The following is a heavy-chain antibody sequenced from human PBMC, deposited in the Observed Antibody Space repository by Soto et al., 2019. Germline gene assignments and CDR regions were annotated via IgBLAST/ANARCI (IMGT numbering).Heavy chain of an antibody. CDR2: ISNSGDGT. D-gene: IGHD3-3*01. CDR1: GFTFSTYA. CDR3: AKNGDFWSWGMDV. Sequence: GGSLRLSCAASGFTFSTYAMTWVRQAPGKGLEWVSLISNSGDGTYYADSVKGRFTISRDNSQRTLNLQMNSLRAEDTAVYYCAKNGDFWSWGMDVWGQGTTVTVSS. V-gene: IGHV3-23*01. J-gene: IGHJ6*02.